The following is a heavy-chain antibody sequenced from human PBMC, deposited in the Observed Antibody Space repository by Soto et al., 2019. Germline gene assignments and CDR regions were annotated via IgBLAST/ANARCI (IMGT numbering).Heavy chain of an antibody. J-gene: IGHJ5*02. Sequence: GGSLRLSCAASGFIFNNYAMNWVRQAPGEGLQWVSAISGSGGSPSYADSVQGRFTISRDNPKNTLYLQMSSLRVEDTAIYYCAKARCTSNTCYVPDHWGQGTLVTVSS. CDR2: ISGSGGSP. CDR3: AKARCTSNTCYVPDH. CDR1: GFIFNNYA. D-gene: IGHD2-15*01. V-gene: IGHV3-23*01.